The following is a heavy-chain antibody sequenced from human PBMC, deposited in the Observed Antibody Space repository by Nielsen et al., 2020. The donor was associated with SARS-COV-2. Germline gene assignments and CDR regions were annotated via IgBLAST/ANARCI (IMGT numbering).Heavy chain of an antibody. Sequence: GESLKISCAASGFTFSSYEMNWVRQAPGKGLEWVSYISSSGSAIYYADSVKGRFTISRDTPKNTLYGEMNSLRDKDTAVYYCVRGHGGDWGQGTLVTVSS. CDR2: ISSSGSAI. V-gene: IGHV3-48*03. J-gene: IGHJ4*02. CDR3: VRGHGGD. CDR1: GFTFSSYE.